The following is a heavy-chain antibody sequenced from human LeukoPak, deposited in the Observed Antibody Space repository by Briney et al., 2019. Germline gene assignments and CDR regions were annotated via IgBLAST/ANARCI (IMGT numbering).Heavy chain of an antibody. CDR2: IFPADSDT. CDR1: GYSFTNYW. V-gene: IGHV5-51*01. CDR3: ARHRYFQL. J-gene: IGHJ1*01. Sequence: GESLKISCTGSGYSFTNYWIAWVRQMPGKGLEWMGIIFPADSDTRYSPSFQGQVTISVDKSINTAYLQWSSLKASDTAMYYCARHRYFQLWGQGTLVTVSS.